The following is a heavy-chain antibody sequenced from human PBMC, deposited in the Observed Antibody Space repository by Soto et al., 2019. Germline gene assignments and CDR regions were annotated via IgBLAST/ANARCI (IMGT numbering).Heavy chain of an antibody. J-gene: IGHJ6*02. CDR2: IDPSAGST. V-gene: IGHV1-46*01. CDR3: ARPQSAGVSNYYFRYGMDL. Sequence: ASVKVSCKASGYTFTRYYIHWVRQAPGHGLEWMGIIDPSAGSTTYAQKFQGRVTMTRDTSTSTVYMEVRSLRSEDTAVYYCARPQSAGVSNYYFRYGMDLWGQGTTVTVSS. D-gene: IGHD2-8*01. CDR1: GYTFTRYY.